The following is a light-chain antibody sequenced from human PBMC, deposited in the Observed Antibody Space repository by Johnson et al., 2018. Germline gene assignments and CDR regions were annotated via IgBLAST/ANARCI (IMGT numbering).Light chain of an antibody. Sequence: QSVLTQPPSVSAAPGQKVTISCSGSSSNIGNNYVSWYQQLPGTAPKLLIYENNKRTSGIPDRFSGSKSGTSATLGITGLQTGDAADYYCGTWDSSLSAGNVFGTGTKVTVL. CDR1: SSNIGNNY. CDR2: ENN. V-gene: IGLV1-51*02. J-gene: IGLJ1*01. CDR3: GTWDSSLSAGNV.